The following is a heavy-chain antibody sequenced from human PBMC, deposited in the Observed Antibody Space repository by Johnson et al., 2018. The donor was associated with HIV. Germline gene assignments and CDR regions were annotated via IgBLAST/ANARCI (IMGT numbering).Heavy chain of an antibody. CDR2: IRYDGSNK. Sequence: QVQLVESGGGVVQPGRSLRLSCAASGFTFSSYAMHWVRQAPGKGLEWVAFIRYDGSNKYYADSVKGRFTISRDNSKNTLYLQMNSLRAEDTAVYYCSTGGAFDSWGQGTMVTVSS. J-gene: IGHJ3*02. CDR1: GFTFSSYA. V-gene: IGHV3-30*02. CDR3: STGGAFDS.